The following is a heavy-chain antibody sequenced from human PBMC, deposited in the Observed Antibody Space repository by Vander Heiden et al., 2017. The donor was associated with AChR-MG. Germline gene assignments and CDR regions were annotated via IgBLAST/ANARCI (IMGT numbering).Heavy chain of an antibody. D-gene: IGHD1-26*01. CDR1: GFPFSNAW. Sequence: EVQLVESGGGLVKPGGSLRLSCAASGFPFSNAWMSWVRQAPGKGLEWVGRIKSKTDGGTTDYAAPVKGRFTISRDDSKNTLYLQMNSLKTEDTAVYYCTTDKGSTAWDPIDYWGHGTLVTVSS. J-gene: IGHJ4*01. V-gene: IGHV3-15*01. CDR3: TTDKGSTAWDPIDY. CDR2: IKSKTDGGTT.